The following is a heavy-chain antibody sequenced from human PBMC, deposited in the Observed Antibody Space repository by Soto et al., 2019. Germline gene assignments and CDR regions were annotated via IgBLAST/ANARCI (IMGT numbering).Heavy chain of an antibody. CDR3: AGLYYDILTGYYYYYMDV. D-gene: IGHD3-9*01. V-gene: IGHV3-11*01. CDR1: GFTFSDYY. J-gene: IGHJ6*03. CDR2: ISSSGSTI. Sequence: QVQLVESGGGLVKPGGSLRLSCAASGFTFSDYYMSWIRQAPGKGLEWVSYISSSGSTIYYADSVKGRFTISRDNAKNPLYQEMNSLRAEDTAVYYRAGLYYDILTGYYYYYMDVWGKGTTVTVSS.